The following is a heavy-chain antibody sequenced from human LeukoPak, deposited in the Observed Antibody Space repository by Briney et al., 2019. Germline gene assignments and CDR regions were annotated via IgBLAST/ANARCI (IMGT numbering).Heavy chain of an antibody. CDR1: GLTFSNYA. CDR3: AKITKATTPNY. V-gene: IGHV3-23*01. J-gene: IGHJ4*02. CDR2: ITDSGRKT. D-gene: IGHD4-17*01. Sequence: GGSLRLSCAASGLTFSNYAMNWVRQASGKGLEWVSGITDSGRKTYYADSVKGRFSISRDNSRNTVYLQMSDLRAEDTAVYYCAKITKATTPNYWGQGTLVTVST.